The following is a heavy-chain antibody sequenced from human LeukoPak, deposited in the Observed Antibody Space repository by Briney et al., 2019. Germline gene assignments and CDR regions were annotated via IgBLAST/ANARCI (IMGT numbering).Heavy chain of an antibody. D-gene: IGHD3-9*01. CDR1: GFTFSSYS. Sequence: GGSLRLSCAASGFTFSSYSMNWVRQAPGKGLEWVSYISSSSTIFYADSVKGRFTISRDNAKNSLYLQMNSLRDEDTAVYYCARDGGDDILTGYYPPFDYWGQGTLVTVSS. CDR2: ISSSSTI. J-gene: IGHJ4*02. V-gene: IGHV3-48*02. CDR3: ARDGGDDILTGYYPPFDY.